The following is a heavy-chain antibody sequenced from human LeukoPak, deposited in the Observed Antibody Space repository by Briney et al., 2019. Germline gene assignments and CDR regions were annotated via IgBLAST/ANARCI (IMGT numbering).Heavy chain of an antibody. V-gene: IGHV1-2*02. CDR3: SRDLLMYYSGSGEST. CDR2: INPHSGAT. CDR1: GYTFTSYG. J-gene: IGHJ5*02. Sequence: ASVKVSCKASGYTFTSYGISWVRQAPGQGPEWMGWINPHSGATNYAQKFQGRVTMTRDTSISTAFMELSSLRFDDTAMYYCSRDLLMYYSGSGESTWGQGTQVTVSP. D-gene: IGHD3-10*01.